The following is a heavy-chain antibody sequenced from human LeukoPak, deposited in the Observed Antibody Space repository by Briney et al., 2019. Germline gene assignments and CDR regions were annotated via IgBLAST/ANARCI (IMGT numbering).Heavy chain of an antibody. CDR1: GGSISSYY. J-gene: IGHJ3*02. V-gene: IGHV4-4*07. CDR2: IYTSGST. Sequence: SQTLSLTCTVSGGSISSYYWSWIRQPAGKGLEWIGRIYTSGSTNYNPSLKSRVTMSVDTSKNQFSLKLSSVTAADTAVYYCARDVRYSSSASAFDIWGQGTMVTVSS. CDR3: ARDVRYSSSASAFDI. D-gene: IGHD6-6*01.